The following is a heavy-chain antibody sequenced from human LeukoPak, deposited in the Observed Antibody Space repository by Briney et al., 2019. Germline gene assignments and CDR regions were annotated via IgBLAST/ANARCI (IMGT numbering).Heavy chain of an antibody. D-gene: IGHD3-3*01. CDR3: ARAAGGFRFLELPRFFFDF. Sequence: ASVKVSCKASGYTFTSYDVNWVRQATGQGLEWMGWMNPNSGNTGYAQKFQGRVTITRNTSISTAYMELSSLRSEDTAVYYCARAAGGFRFLELPRFFFDFWGQGTLVTVSS. CDR2: MNPNSGNT. V-gene: IGHV1-8*03. J-gene: IGHJ4*02. CDR1: GYTFTSYD.